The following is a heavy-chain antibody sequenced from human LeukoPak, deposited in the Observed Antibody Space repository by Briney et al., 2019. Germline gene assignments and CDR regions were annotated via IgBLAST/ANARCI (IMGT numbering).Heavy chain of an antibody. D-gene: IGHD6-19*01. CDR1: GFTFSSYA. CDR2: ISGSGGST. J-gene: IGHJ4*02. V-gene: IGHV3-23*01. Sequence: GGPLRLSCAASGFTFSSYAMSWVRQAPGKGLEWVSAISGSGGSTYYADSVKGRFTISRDNSKNTLYLQMNSLRAEDTAVYYCAGSIAVPYYFDYWGQGTLVTVSS. CDR3: AGSIAVPYYFDY.